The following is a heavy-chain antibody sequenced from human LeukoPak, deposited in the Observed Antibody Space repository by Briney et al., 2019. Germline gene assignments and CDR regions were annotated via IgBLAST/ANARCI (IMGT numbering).Heavy chain of an antibody. CDR1: GDSISTYY. CDR2: IYYRGTT. D-gene: IGHD2-15*01. V-gene: IGHV4-59*01. J-gene: IGHJ4*02. Sequence: PSETLSLTCTVSGDSISTYYWSWIRQSPGKGLEWIAYIYYRGTTNYDPSLKSRVTISADTSKTQFSLILSSVTAADTAVYYCVSSSPRYCTGGTCYSSRGFDYWGQGALVTVSS. CDR3: VSSSPRYCTGGTCYSSRGFDY.